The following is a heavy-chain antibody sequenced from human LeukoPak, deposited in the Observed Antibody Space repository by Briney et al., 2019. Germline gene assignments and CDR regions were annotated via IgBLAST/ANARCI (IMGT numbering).Heavy chain of an antibody. CDR2: IKQDGSEK. J-gene: IGHJ3*02. D-gene: IGHD2-8*02. V-gene: IGHV3-7*04. Sequence: PGGSLRLSCAASGFTFSSYAMSWVRQAPGKGLEWVANIKQDGSEKYYVDSVKGRFTISRDNAKNSLYLQMNSLRAEDTAVYYCATDTGYDGFDIWGQGTMVTVSS. CDR3: ATDTGYDGFDI. CDR1: GFTFSSYA.